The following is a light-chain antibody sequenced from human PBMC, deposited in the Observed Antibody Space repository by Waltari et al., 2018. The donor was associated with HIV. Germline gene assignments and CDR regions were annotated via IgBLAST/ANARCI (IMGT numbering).Light chain of an antibody. CDR2: AND. V-gene: IGLV1-40*01. J-gene: IGLJ2*01. CDR3: QSYDSALSGSV. CDR1: SSNIGAGYD. Sequence: QSVLTQPPSVSVAPGQRVTISCTGSSSNIGAGYDVHWYQQLPGTAPKLVIYANDNRPSGVPDRFAGSKSGTSASLAITGLQAEDDADYYCQSYDSALSGSVFGGGTKLTVL.